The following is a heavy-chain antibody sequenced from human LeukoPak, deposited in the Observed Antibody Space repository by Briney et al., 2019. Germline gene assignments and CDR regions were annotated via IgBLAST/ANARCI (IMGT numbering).Heavy chain of an antibody. J-gene: IGHJ3*02. D-gene: IGHD1-26*01. V-gene: IGHV3-30*18. Sequence: GGSLRLSCAASGFFSSYGMHWVRQAPGKGLEWVAVISYDGSNKYYADSVKGRFTISRDNSKNTLYLQMNSLRAEDTAVYYCAKSGSQGAFDIWGQGTMVTVSS. CDR2: ISYDGSNK. CDR1: GFFSSYG. CDR3: AKSGSQGAFDI.